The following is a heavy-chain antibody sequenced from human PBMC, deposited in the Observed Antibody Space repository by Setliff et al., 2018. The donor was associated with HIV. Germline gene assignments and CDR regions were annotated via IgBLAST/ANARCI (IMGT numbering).Heavy chain of an antibody. CDR1: GGSISSDSYY. Sequence: SETLSLTCTVSGGSISSDSYYWAWIRQPPGKGLEWIGTIYYSGSTHYNPSLKSRLTISVDMSKNQLSLKLSSVTAADTAVYYCARDNSVGSGWRLDAFDIWGQGTMVTVSS. D-gene: IGHD6-19*01. J-gene: IGHJ3*02. CDR2: IYYSGST. CDR3: ARDNSVGSGWRLDAFDI. V-gene: IGHV4-39*07.